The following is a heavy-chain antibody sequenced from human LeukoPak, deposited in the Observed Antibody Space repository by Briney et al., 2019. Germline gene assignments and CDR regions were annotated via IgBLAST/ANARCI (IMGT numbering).Heavy chain of an antibody. CDR3: ARSSSFDY. V-gene: IGHV3-21*01. Sequence: GGSLRLSCAASGFTFSNYNMNWVRQAPGKGLEWVSYISSSSSYIYYADSVKGRFTISRDNAKNSLYLQMNSLRAEDTAVYYRARSSSFDYWGQGTLVAVSS. CDR1: GFTFSNYN. CDR2: ISSSSSYI. J-gene: IGHJ4*02. D-gene: IGHD1-26*01.